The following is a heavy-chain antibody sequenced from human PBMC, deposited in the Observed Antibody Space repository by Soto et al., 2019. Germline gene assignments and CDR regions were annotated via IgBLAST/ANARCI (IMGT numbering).Heavy chain of an antibody. J-gene: IGHJ3*02. V-gene: IGHV3-21*01. CDR1: GFTFSSYS. D-gene: IGHD3-22*01. CDR2: ISSSSSYI. CDR3: ASFSGYYYDDAFDI. Sequence: GGSLRLSCAASGFTFSSYSMNWVRQAPGKGLEWVSSISSSSSYIYYADSVKGRFTISRDNAKNSLYLQMNSLRAEDTAVYYCASFSGYYYDDAFDIWGQGTMVTVSS.